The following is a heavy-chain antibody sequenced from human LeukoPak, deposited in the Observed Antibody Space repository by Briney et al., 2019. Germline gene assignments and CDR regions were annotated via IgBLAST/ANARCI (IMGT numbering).Heavy chain of an antibody. V-gene: IGHV4-34*01. Sequence: KPSETLSLTCAVYGGSFSGHYWSWIRQPPGKGLEWMGEVNLQGSTNYNPSLKSRVAISVDKSENHISLKLTSVTAADTAVYYCAREGGPYRPLDYSGQGTLVTVAS. CDR3: AREGGPYRPLDY. J-gene: IGHJ4*02. CDR1: GGSFSGHY. CDR2: VNLQGST.